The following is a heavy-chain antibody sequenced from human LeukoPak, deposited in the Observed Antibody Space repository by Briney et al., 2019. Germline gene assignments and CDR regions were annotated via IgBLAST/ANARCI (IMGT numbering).Heavy chain of an antibody. CDR2: ISGSGGST. D-gene: IGHD1-14*01. V-gene: IGHV3-23*01. CDR1: GFTFSSYG. J-gene: IGHJ4*02. CDR3: ARGAGRSDY. Sequence: GGSLRLSCAASGFTFSSYGMSWVRQAPGKGLEWVSVISGSGGSTYYADSVKGRFTISRDNSKNTLYLQMNSLGAEDTAVYYCARGAGRSDYWGQGTLVTVSS.